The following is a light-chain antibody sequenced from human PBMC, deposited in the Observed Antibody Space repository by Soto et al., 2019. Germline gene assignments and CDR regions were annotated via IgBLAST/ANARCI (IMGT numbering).Light chain of an antibody. CDR3: QHRRNWPWT. CDR2: DAS. V-gene: IGKV3-11*01. J-gene: IGKJ1*01. Sequence: EIVLTQSPATLFLSPGERATLSCRARQSVSNYLTWYQQKPGQAPRLLIYDASKRATGIPAMFSGSGSGTDFTLTISSLEPEDFAVYYCQHRRNWPWTFGQGTKVEIK. CDR1: QSVSNY.